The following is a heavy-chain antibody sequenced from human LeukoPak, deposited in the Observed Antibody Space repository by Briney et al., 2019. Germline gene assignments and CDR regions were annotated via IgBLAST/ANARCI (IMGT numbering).Heavy chain of an antibody. CDR3: GRETWEKYNDFWSGYVTD. V-gene: IGHV3-30*02. CDR2: TRSDGSNE. J-gene: IGHJ4*02. CDR1: GFTFSRYG. D-gene: IGHD3-3*01. Sequence: GGSLRLSCAVSGFTFSRYGMHWVRRAPGKGLEWVAFTRSDGSNEYYADSVKGRFTISRDNAHNSVYLDMNSLTAEDTAVYYCGRETWEKYNDFWSGYVTDWGQGVLVTVCS.